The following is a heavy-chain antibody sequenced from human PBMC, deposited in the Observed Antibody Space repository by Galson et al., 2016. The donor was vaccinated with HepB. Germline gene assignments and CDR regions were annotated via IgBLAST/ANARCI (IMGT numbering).Heavy chain of an antibody. D-gene: IGHD3-9*01. CDR2: ISWNSNNI. CDR3: ARDPRYNILPGYYNA. CDR1: GFTFDDYT. Sequence: SLRLSCAASGFTFDDYTMHWVRQAPGRGLEWVSGISWNSNNIGYADSVKGRFTISRDTAKNYLSLQMNSLRPEDTAFYYCARDPRYNILPGYYNAWGQGTLGAVSS. J-gene: IGHJ5*02. V-gene: IGHV3-9*01.